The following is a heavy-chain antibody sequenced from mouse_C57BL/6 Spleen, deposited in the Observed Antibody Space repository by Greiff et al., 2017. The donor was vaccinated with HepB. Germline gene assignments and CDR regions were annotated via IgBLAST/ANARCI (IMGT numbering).Heavy chain of an antibody. CDR3: ARYTYYYGSSYGNAMDY. Sequence: LVESGPELVKPGASVKISCKASGYTFTDYYINWVKQRPGQGLEWIGWIFPGSGSTYYNEKFKGKATLTVDKSSSTAYMLLSSLTSEDSAVYFCARYTYYYGSSYGNAMDYWGQGTSVTVSS. D-gene: IGHD1-1*01. V-gene: IGHV1-75*01. CDR2: IFPGSGST. CDR1: GYTFTDYY. J-gene: IGHJ4*01.